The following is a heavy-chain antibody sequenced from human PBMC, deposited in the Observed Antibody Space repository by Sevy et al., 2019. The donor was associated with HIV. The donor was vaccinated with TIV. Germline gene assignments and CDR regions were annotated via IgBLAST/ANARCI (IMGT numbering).Heavy chain of an antibody. CDR1: GGSITSLY. V-gene: IGHV4-59*08. D-gene: IGHD1-26*01. J-gene: IGHJ4*02. Sequence: SETLSLTCTVSGGSITSLYWGWIRQPPGKGLEWIANIYYIGNTNYNPSLKSPVTISLDTSKNKFSLRLSSVTAADTAIYYRAGENAWGRGYSWGQGTLVTVSS. CDR3: AGENAWGRGYS. CDR2: IYYIGNT.